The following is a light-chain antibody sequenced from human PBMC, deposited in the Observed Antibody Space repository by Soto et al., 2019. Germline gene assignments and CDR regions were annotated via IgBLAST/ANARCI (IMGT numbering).Light chain of an antibody. J-gene: IGKJ1*01. V-gene: IGKV3-15*01. CDR3: QQYNKWPRT. CDR2: HVS. Sequence: EIVMTQSPGTLSVSPGERATLSCRASQSVGSKLAWYQQKPGHVPRLLIYHVSTRATGVPARFSGSASVTEFTLSISSLQSEDSAVYYCQQYNKWPRTFGQGTKVEI. CDR1: QSVGSK.